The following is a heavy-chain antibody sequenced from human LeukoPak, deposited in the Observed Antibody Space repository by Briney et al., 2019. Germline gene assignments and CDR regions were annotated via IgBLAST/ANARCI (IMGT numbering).Heavy chain of an antibody. CDR2: ISPYNGNT. CDR1: GYTFTSYA. J-gene: IGHJ5*02. CDR3: ARVGDGYSGYDYVNWFDP. D-gene: IGHD5-12*01. V-gene: IGHV1-18*01. Sequence: GASVKVSCKASGYTFTSYAMNWVRQAPGQGLEWMGWISPYNGNTNYAQKLQGRVTMTTDTSTSTAYMELRSLRSDDTAVYFCARVGDGYSGYDYVNWFDPWGQGTLVTVSS.